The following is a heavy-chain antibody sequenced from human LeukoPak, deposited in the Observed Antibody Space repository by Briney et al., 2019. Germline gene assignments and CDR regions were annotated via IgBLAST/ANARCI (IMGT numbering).Heavy chain of an antibody. CDR3: ARGPRITMVRGGQWYYYMDV. V-gene: IGHV1-46*01. CDR2: INPSGGGT. J-gene: IGHJ6*03. CDR1: GYTFTSYG. D-gene: IGHD3-10*01. Sequence: ASVKVSCKASGYTFTSYGISWVRQAPGQGLEWMGIINPSGGGTNYAQKFQGRVTMTRDTSTSTVYMELSSLRSEDTAVYYCARGPRITMVRGGQWYYYMDVWGKGTTVTISS.